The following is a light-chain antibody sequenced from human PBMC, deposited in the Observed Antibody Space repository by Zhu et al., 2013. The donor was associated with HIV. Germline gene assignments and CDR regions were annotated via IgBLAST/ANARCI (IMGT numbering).Light chain of an antibody. CDR2: ENF. V-gene: IGLV1-40*01. Sequence: SVLTQPPSVSGAPGQTITISCTGNRSNIGAGYAVHWYQQLAGTIPKVVIYENFRRPSGVPGRFSGSKSDTSASLAISGLRSEDEADYFCAVWDDSLSGPVFGGGTKLTVL. CDR1: RSNIGAGYA. CDR3: AVWDDSLSGPV. J-gene: IGLJ3*02.